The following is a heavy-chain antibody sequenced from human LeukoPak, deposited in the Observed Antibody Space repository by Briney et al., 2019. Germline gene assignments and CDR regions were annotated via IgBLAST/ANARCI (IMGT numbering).Heavy chain of an antibody. CDR2: ISDNGGST. Sequence: GGSLRLSCSASGFILRSHAMHWVRQAPGKGLEYVSRISDNGGSTYYADSVKGRFTISRDNSKNTLYLQMSSLRAVDTAVYYCVLRGGATDYWGQGTLVTVSS. D-gene: IGHD3-16*01. CDR3: VLRGGATDY. CDR1: GFILRSHA. J-gene: IGHJ4*02. V-gene: IGHV3-64D*06.